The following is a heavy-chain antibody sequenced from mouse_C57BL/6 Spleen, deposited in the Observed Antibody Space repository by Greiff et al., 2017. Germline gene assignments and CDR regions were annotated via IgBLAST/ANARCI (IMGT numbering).Heavy chain of an antibody. Sequence: VQLQQPGAELVMPGASVKLSCKASGYTFTSYWMHWVKQRPGQGLEWIGEIDPSDSYTNYNQKFKGKATLTLDKSSSTAYMHLSILTSEDSAVYYCARVVYYAMDYWGQGPSVTVSS. J-gene: IGHJ4*01. CDR3: ARVVYYAMDY. V-gene: IGHV1-69*01. CDR1: GYTFTSYW. CDR2: IDPSDSYT.